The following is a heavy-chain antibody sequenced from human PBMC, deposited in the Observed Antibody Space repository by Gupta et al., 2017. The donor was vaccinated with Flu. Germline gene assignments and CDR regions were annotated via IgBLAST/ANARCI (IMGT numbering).Heavy chain of an antibody. J-gene: IGHJ4*02. D-gene: IGHD3-22*01. Sequence: QVQLVQSGAEVKKPGSSVKVSCKASGGTFSSYAISWVRQAPGQGLEWMGGIIPIFGTANYAQKFQGRVTITADKSTSTAYMELSSLRSEDTAVYYCASTILGSNYYYDSSGYYRFDYWGQGTLVTVSS. CDR1: GGTFSSYA. V-gene: IGHV1-69*06. CDR3: ASTILGSNYYYDSSGYYRFDY. CDR2: IIPIFGTA.